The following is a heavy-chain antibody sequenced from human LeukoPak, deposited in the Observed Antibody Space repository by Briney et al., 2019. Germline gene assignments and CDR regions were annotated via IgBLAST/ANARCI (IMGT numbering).Heavy chain of an antibody. CDR1: GFSFNTYA. Sequence: GGSLRLSCGASGFSFNTYALNLVRQAPGKGLEWVSVVSGSGGNTYYADSVKGRFTISRDNSKNTLYLQMNSLRAEDTAVYYCAGFIAVAGRDYWGQGTLVTVSS. CDR3: AGFIAVAGRDY. V-gene: IGHV3-23*01. D-gene: IGHD6-19*01. CDR2: VSGSGGNT. J-gene: IGHJ4*02.